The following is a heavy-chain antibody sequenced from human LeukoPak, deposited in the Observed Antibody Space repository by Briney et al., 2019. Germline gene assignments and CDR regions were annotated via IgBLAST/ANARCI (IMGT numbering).Heavy chain of an antibody. CDR2: ISAYNGNT. D-gene: IGHD5-18*01. Sequence: ASVKVSCKASGYTFTSYGISWVRQAPGQGLEWMGWISAYNGNTNYAQKLQGRVTMTTDTSTSTAYMELRSLRSDDTAVYYCARAVGVQLWSNFFDYWGQGTLVTVS. CDR3: ARAVGVQLWSNFFDY. V-gene: IGHV1-18*01. J-gene: IGHJ4*02. CDR1: GYTFTSYG.